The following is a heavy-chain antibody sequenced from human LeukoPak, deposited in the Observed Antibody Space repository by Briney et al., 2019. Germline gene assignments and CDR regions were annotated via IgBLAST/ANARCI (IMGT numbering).Heavy chain of an antibody. D-gene: IGHD6-19*01. CDR3: AKDTPMYSSGWFSFDY. V-gene: IGHV3-9*01. Sequence: GGSLRLSCAASGFTFDDYAMHWVRQAPGKGLEWVSGISWNSGSIGYADSVKGRFTISRDNSKNTLYLQMNSLRAEDTAVYYCAKDTPMYSSGWFSFDYWGQGTLVTVSS. CDR2: ISWNSGSI. CDR1: GFTFDDYA. J-gene: IGHJ4*02.